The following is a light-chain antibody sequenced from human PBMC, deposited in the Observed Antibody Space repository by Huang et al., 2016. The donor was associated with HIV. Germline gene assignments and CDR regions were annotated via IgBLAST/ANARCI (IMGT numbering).Light chain of an antibody. CDR2: GAS. CDR1: QSVSSN. J-gene: IGKJ1*01. V-gene: IGKV3-15*01. Sequence: EIVMTQSPATLSVSPGERATLSCRASQSVSSNLAWYQQKPGQAPRLLRYGASTRATGIPARFSGRGSGTDFTLTISSLQSEDCAVYYCQQCNNWPLTFGQGTKVEIK. CDR3: QQCNNWPLT.